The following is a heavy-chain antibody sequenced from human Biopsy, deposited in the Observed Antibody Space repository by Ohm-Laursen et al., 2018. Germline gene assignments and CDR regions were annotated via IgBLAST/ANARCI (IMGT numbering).Heavy chain of an antibody. CDR1: GYNFISYS. V-gene: IGHV1-18*01. CDR3: ARGEVTFGELIVSLDS. CDR2: IRPLNGDT. D-gene: IGHD3-16*02. J-gene: IGHJ4*02. Sequence: SVTVSCNTSGYNFISYSINWVRQAPGQGLDWMGWIRPLNGDTKYGQKFQDRVTMTTNTSTSTVYMELTSLRSDDTAVYYCARGEVTFGELIVSLDSWGQGTLVTVSS.